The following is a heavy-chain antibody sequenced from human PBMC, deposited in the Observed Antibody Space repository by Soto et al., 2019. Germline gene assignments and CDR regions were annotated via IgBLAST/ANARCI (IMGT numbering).Heavy chain of an antibody. CDR2: IYYSGST. Sequence: QVQLQESGPGLVKPSQTLSLTCTVSGGSISSGGYYWSWIRQHPGKGLEWIGYIYYSGSTYYNPSQKRRVTLQVDTSKTGFPLKLSPVTAGDTPVFYCPRDPQLVFDYWGQGTLGPVPP. J-gene: IGHJ4*02. CDR1: GGSISSGGYY. D-gene: IGHD6-13*01. V-gene: IGHV4-31*03. CDR3: PRDPQLVFDY.